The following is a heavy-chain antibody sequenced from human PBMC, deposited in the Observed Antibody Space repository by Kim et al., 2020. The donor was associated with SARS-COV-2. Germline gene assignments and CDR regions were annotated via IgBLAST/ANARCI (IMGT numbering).Heavy chain of an antibody. CDR3: ARGGMGLTSPDLGN. J-gene: IGHJ4*02. CDR2: INPGSGGT. CDR1: GYTFTDYF. V-gene: IGHV1-2*06. D-gene: IGHD3-16*01. Sequence: ASVKVSCKASGYTFTDYFVHWVRQAPGQGLEWMGRINPGSGGTDYAQNLQRRVTMTRDTSITTAYMDLSRLRSDDTAVYYCARGGMGLTSPDLGNRGQGT.